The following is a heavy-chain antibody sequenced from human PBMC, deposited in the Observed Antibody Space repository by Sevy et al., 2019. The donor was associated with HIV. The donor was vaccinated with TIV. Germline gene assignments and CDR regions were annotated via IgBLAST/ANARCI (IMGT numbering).Heavy chain of an antibody. V-gene: IGHV3-48*02. CDR1: GFTFSSYS. J-gene: IGHJ4*02. CDR3: VTREGRYCSGGSCHVDY. D-gene: IGHD2-15*01. Sequence: GGSLRLSCAASGFTFSSYSMNWVRQAPGKGLEWVSYISSSSSTIYYADSVKGRFTISRDNAKNSLYLQMNSLRDEDTAVYYYVTREGRYCSGGSCHVDYWGQGTLVTVSS. CDR2: ISSSSSTI.